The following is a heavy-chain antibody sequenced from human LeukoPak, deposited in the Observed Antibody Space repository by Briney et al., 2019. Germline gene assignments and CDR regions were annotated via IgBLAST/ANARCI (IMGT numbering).Heavy chain of an antibody. J-gene: IGHJ3*02. Sequence: PSETLSLTCTVSGYSISSGYYWGWIRQPPGKGLEWIGSIYHSGSSYYNPSLNSRVTISIDTSKNQFSLKLSSVTAADTAVYYCARVYGSGYDFRGAFDIWGQGTMVTVSS. CDR3: ARVYGSGYDFRGAFDI. CDR2: IYHSGSS. D-gene: IGHD5-12*01. V-gene: IGHV4-38-2*02. CDR1: GYSISSGYY.